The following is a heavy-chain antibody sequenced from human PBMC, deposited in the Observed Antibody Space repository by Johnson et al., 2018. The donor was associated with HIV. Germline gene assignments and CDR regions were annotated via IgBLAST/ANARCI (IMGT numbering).Heavy chain of an antibody. Sequence: QVQLVESGGGVVQPGGSLRLSCAASGFTVSSNYMSWVRQAPGKGLEGVTFIQYDGTNKYYADSVKGRFTISRDNSKNTLYLQMYSLRAEDTAVYYCAKDLSYPKTRAFDIWGQGTMVTVSS. CDR2: IQYDGTNK. CDR1: GFTVSSNY. J-gene: IGHJ3*02. V-gene: IGHV3-30*02. CDR3: AKDLSYPKTRAFDI. D-gene: IGHD2/OR15-2a*01.